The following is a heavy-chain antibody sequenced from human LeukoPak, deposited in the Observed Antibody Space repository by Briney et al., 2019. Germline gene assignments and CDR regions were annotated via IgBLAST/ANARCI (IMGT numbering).Heavy chain of an antibody. CDR3: ARAEASSWFAWLDY. D-gene: IGHD6-13*01. CDR1: GFTVSNSY. V-gene: IGHV3-66*01. Sequence: GGSLRLSCAASGFTVSNSYMSWVRRAPGRGLEWVSIIYSDGTTYYADSVKGRFIISRDHSKNTLYFQMNSLRAEDTAVYYCARAEASSWFAWLDYWGQGTLVTVSS. J-gene: IGHJ4*02. CDR2: IYSDGTT.